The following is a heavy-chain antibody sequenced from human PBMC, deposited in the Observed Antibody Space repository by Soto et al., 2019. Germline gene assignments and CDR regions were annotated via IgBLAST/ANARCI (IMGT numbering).Heavy chain of an antibody. V-gene: IGHV3-7*03. CDR1: GFPFSSYW. D-gene: IGHD3-22*01. CDR3: TRAPDTSGSYYYFDY. Sequence: EVQLVESGGGLVQPGGSLRLSCAASGFPFSSYWMSWVRQAPGKGLQWVANINRDGSERYYVDSLKGRFTISRDNAENSLYLQMNSLRDEVTAVYYCTRAPDTSGSYYYFDYWGQGTLVTVSS. CDR2: INRDGSER. J-gene: IGHJ4*02.